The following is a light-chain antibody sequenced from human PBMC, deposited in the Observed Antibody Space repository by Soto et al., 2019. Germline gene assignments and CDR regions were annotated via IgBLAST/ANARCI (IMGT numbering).Light chain of an antibody. V-gene: IGKV3-11*01. CDR3: QQRSDRLPIT. J-gene: IGKJ5*01. CDR1: QNVDSH. CDR2: DAS. Sequence: ELVLTQSPGPLTFSPGERATLSCMASQNVDSHLAWYQQKPGQAPRLLIYDASKRPTGIPARFSGSGSGTDFTLTISSLEPEDSAVYYCQQRSDRLPITFGQGRRLAIK.